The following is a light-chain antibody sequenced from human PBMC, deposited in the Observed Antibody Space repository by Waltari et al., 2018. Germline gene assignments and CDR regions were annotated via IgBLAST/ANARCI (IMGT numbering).Light chain of an antibody. CDR1: QSVSRA. J-gene: IGKJ1*01. CDR3: QHYLRLPVT. Sequence: EIVLTQSPGTLSLSLGERATVSCRASQSVSRALAWYQQQPGQAPRLLIYGASTRATGIPDRLSGSGSGTDFSLTISRLEPDDFAVYYCQHYLRLPVTFGQGTTVEI. CDR2: GAS. V-gene: IGKV3-20*01.